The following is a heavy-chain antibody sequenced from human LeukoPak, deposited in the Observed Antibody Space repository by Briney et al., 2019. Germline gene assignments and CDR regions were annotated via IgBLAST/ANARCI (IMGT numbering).Heavy chain of an antibody. CDR1: GFTFSDYF. J-gene: IGHJ4*02. CDR2: ISGSGGST. Sequence: PGGSLRLSCAASGFTFSDYFMNWVRQAPGKGLEWVSAISGSGGSTYYADSVKGRFTISRDNSKNTLYLQMNSLRAEDTAVYYCAKRSSTSSPFDYWGQGTLVTVSS. V-gene: IGHV3-23*01. CDR3: AKRSSTSSPFDY. D-gene: IGHD2-2*01.